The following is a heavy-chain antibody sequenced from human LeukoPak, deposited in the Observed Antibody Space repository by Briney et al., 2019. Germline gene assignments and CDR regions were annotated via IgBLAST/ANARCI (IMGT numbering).Heavy chain of an antibody. V-gene: IGHV3-30*18. CDR2: ISYDGSNK. CDR1: GFTSSSYG. Sequence: GGSLRLSCAASGFTSSSYGIHWVRQAPGKGLEWVAVISYDGSNKYYADSVKGRFTISRDNSKNTLYLQMNSLRAEDTAVYYCAKVTSGSDDSDYWGQGTLVTVSS. CDR3: AKVTSGSDDSDY. D-gene: IGHD5-12*01. J-gene: IGHJ4*02.